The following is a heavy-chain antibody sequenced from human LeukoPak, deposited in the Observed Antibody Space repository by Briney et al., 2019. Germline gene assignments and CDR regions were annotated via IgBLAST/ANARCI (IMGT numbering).Heavy chain of an antibody. V-gene: IGHV4-59*11. Sequence: PSETLSLTCTVSGGSISSHYWSWIRQPPGKGLEWIGYIYYSGSTNYNPSLKSRVTISVDTSKNQFSLKLSSVTAADTAVYYCARVEYSSSWYRNYYYNYYMDVWGKGTTVTVSS. D-gene: IGHD6-13*01. CDR1: GGSISSHY. J-gene: IGHJ6*03. CDR3: ARVEYSSSWYRNYYYNYYMDV. CDR2: IYYSGST.